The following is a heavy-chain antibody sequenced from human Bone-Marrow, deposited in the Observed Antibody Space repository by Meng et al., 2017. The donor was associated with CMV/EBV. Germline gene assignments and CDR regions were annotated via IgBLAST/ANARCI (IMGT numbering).Heavy chain of an antibody. CDR1: GFSFSNYA. CDR3: AKDMSVVAPAATPYLTHYYGMDV. CDR2: VYSGGSRT. Sequence: GESLKISCTASGFSFSNYAMTWVRQAPGKGLEWVSVVYSGGSRTNYADSVKGRFTISRDNSKNTVYLQMSSLRAEDTAVYYCAKDMSVVAPAATPYLTHYYGMDVWGQGTTVTASS. J-gene: IGHJ6*02. V-gene: IGHV3-23*03. D-gene: IGHD2-2*01.